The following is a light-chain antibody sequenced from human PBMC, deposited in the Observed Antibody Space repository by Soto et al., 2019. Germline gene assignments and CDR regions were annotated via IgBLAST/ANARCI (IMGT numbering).Light chain of an antibody. Sequence: QSMLTQPPSASGTPGQRVTISCSGSSSNIGSTYVYWYQQLPGTAPKLLIYRNNQRPSGVPDRFSGSKSGTSASLAISGLRSEDEADYYCAAWDDSLSRVFGTGTKLTVL. CDR3: AAWDDSLSRV. CDR2: RNN. CDR1: SSNIGSTY. J-gene: IGLJ1*01. V-gene: IGLV1-47*01.